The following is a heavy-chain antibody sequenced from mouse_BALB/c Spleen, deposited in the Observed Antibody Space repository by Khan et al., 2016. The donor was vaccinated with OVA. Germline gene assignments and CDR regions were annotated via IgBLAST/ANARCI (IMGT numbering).Heavy chain of an antibody. J-gene: IGHJ2*01. D-gene: IGHD4-1*02. Sequence: QVQLQQSGAELARPGASVKLSCKASGYTFTDYYITWLKQRTGQGLEWIGEIYPGSGNIYYNENFKGKATLTADKSSSTAYMHLSSLTSEDSAIYFWARVDTTSLDYWGQGTTLTVSS. CDR2: IYPGSGNI. CDR3: ARVDTTSLDY. CDR1: GYTFTDYY. V-gene: IGHV1-77*01.